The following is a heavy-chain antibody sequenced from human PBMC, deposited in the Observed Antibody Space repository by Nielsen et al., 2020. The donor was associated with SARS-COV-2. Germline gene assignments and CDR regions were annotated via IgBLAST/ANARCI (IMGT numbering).Heavy chain of an antibody. D-gene: IGHD4-11*01. J-gene: IGHJ6*02. CDR3: AKGRDYSNYVPPMGMDV. Sequence: GGSLRLSCAASGFTFSSYSMNWVRQAPGKGLEWVSSISSSSSYIYYADSVKGRFTISRDNAKNSLYLQMNSLRAEDTAVYYCAKGRDYSNYVPPMGMDVWGQGTTVTVSS. CDR2: ISSSSSYI. V-gene: IGHV3-21*01. CDR1: GFTFSSYS.